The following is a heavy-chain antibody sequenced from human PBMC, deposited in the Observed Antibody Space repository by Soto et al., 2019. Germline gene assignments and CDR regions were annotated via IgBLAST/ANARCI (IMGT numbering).Heavy chain of an antibody. V-gene: IGHV3-23*01. D-gene: IGHD3-10*01. CDR1: GFTFSSYA. Sequence: EVQLLESGGGLVQPGGSLRLSCAASGFTFSSYAMSWVRQAPGKGLEWVSAISGSGGSTYYADSVKGRFTISRDNSKNTLYLQMNSMRAEDTAVYYCEKVTNMVRGVINYWGQGTLVTVSS. CDR3: EKVTNMVRGVINY. CDR2: ISGSGGST. J-gene: IGHJ4*02.